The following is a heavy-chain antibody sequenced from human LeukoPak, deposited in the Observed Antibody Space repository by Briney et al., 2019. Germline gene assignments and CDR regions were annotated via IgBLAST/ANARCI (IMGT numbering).Heavy chain of an antibody. D-gene: IGHD4-11*01. CDR2: IISSSSYI. CDR1: GFTFSSYN. J-gene: IGHJ4*02. CDR3: ARDDYTSGFDY. Sequence: GGSLRLSCSVSGFTFSSYNMNWVRQAPERGLEWVSSIISSSSYIYYADSVKGRFTISRDNAKNSLYLQMNSLRAEDTAVYYCARDDYTSGFDYWGQGTLVTVSS. V-gene: IGHV3-21*01.